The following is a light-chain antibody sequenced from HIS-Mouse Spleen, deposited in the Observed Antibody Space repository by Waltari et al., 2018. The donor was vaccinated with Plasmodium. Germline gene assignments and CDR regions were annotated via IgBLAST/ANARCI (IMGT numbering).Light chain of an antibody. Sequence: EIVMTQSPATLSVSPGERTTLSCRARQSVSSNLSWYQQKPGQAPRLIIYGASTRATGSPARFSGSGSGTEFTLTISSLQAEDFAVYYCQQYNNWSFTFGPGTKVDIK. CDR1: QSVSSN. V-gene: IGKV3-15*01. CDR2: GAS. CDR3: QQYNNWSFT. J-gene: IGKJ3*01.